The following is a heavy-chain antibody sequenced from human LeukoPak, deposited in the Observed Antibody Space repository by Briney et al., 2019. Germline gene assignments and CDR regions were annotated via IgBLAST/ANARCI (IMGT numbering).Heavy chain of an antibody. CDR3: ARRWRGGTYAFDI. CDR1: GYSFTSYW. J-gene: IGHJ3*02. D-gene: IGHD3-16*01. V-gene: IGHV5-51*01. Sequence: GESLQISCKGSGYSFTSYWIGWVRPVPGKGLEWMGIIYPGDSDTRYGPSFQGQVSISADKSISTDYLQWSSLKASDTAMYYCARRWRGGTYAFDIWGQGTMVTVSS. CDR2: IYPGDSDT.